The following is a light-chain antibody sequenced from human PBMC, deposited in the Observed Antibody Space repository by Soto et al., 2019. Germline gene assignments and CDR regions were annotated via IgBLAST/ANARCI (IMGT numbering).Light chain of an antibody. CDR2: DVS. CDR1: GNDVGGHNY. V-gene: IGLV2-14*03. CDR3: GSYSSSNPPNV. Sequence: QSVLTQPASVSGSPGQSITISCTGTGNDVGGHNYVSWYQQHPGKAPKLMIYDVSHRPSGVSDRFSGSKSGNTASLTISGFQTEDEAEYFCGSYSSSNPPNVFGTGTKVTVL. J-gene: IGLJ1*01.